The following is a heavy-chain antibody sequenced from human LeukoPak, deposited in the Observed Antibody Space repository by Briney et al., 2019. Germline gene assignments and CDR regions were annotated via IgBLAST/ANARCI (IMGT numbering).Heavy chain of an antibody. CDR3: ARDRGYGSGSYTYYYYYGMDV. Sequence: GASVKVSCKASGYTFTSYGISWVRQAPGQGLEWMGWISAYNGNTNYAQKLQGRVTMTTDTSTSKAYMELRSLRSDDTAVYYCARDRGYGSGSYTYYYYYGMDVWGKGTTVTVSS. CDR2: ISAYNGNT. CDR1: GYTFTSYG. V-gene: IGHV1-18*04. J-gene: IGHJ6*04. D-gene: IGHD3-10*01.